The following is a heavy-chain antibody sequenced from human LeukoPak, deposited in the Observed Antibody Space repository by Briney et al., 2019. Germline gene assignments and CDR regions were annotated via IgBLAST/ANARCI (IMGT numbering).Heavy chain of an antibody. V-gene: IGHV4-59*01. CDR2: IYYSGST. J-gene: IGHJ6*02. CDR1: GGSISSYY. CDR3: ARVYECSGGSCWYGMDV. D-gene: IGHD2-15*01. Sequence: KASETLSLTCTVSGGSISSYYWSWIRQPPGKGLEWIGYIYYSGSTNYNPSLKSRVTISVDTSKNQFSLKLSSVTAADTAVYYCARVYECSGGSCWYGMDVWGQGTTVTVSS.